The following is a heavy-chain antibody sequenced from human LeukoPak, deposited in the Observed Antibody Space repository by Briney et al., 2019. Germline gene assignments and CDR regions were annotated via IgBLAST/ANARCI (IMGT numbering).Heavy chain of an antibody. D-gene: IGHD2-2*01. J-gene: IGHJ3*02. V-gene: IGHV3-66*01. Sequence: QSGGSLRLSCAASGFTVSSNYMSWVRQAPGKGLEWVSVIYRDGSTHYADSVKGRFTISREKSKNTLYDQMNGLRAEDTAIYYCARGGVVPAAMGYAFDIWGPGTMVTVSS. CDR1: GFTVSSNY. CDR2: IYRDGST. CDR3: ARGGVVPAAMGYAFDI.